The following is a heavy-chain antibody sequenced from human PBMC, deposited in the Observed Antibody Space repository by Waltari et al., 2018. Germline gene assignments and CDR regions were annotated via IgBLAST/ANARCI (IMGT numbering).Heavy chain of an antibody. CDR1: GGSLTYNY. Sequence: QVQLQESGPGLVKPSETLSLTFAVSGGSLTYNYWSWIRQPPGKGMEGIAYIHYSGSTHYNPSLRSRLTISVDTSKNQFSLNMSSVTATDTAVYYCARGVGSGDYNLDYWGQGTLVTVSS. D-gene: IGHD4-17*01. CDR2: IHYSGST. J-gene: IGHJ4*02. CDR3: ARGVGSGDYNLDY. V-gene: IGHV4-59*12.